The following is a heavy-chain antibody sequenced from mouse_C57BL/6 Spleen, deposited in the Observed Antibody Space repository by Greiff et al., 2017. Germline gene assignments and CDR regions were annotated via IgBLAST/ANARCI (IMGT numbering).Heavy chain of an antibody. CDR3: ARHGADYYGSSYWYFDV. Sequence: EVKVVESGGGLVQPGGSLKLSCAASGFTFSDYYMYWVRQTPEKRLEWVANISNGGGSTYYPDTVKGRFTISRDNAKNTLYLQMVRLKSEDTAMYYCARHGADYYGSSYWYFDVWGTGTTVTVSS. D-gene: IGHD1-1*01. CDR2: ISNGGGST. J-gene: IGHJ1*03. V-gene: IGHV5-12*01. CDR1: GFTFSDYY.